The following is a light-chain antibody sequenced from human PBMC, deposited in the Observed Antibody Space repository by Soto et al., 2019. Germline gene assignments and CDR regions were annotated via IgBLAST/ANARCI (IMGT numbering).Light chain of an antibody. CDR1: QSISRY. Sequence: EIVLTQSPATLSLSPGERATLSCRASQSISRYLAWYQQKPGQAPRLLIYDASNRATSIPARFSGSGSGTDFTLTISSLEPEDSAVYYCQQRSNWPLTFGGGTKVEIK. J-gene: IGKJ4*01. CDR3: QQRSNWPLT. V-gene: IGKV3-11*01. CDR2: DAS.